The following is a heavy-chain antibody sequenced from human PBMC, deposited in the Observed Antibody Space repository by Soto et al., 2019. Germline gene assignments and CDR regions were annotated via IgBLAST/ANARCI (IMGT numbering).Heavy chain of an antibody. V-gene: IGHV4-30-4*01. CDR1: GGSISSGDYY. J-gene: IGHJ4*02. CDR3: ARGEYQRGGFDY. Sequence: SETLSLTCTVSGGSISSGDYYWSWIRQPPGKGLEWIGYIYYSGSTYYNPSLKSRVTISVDTSKNQFSLKLSSVTAADTAVYYCARGEYQRGGFDYWGQGTLVTVSS. CDR2: IYYSGST. D-gene: IGHD2-2*01.